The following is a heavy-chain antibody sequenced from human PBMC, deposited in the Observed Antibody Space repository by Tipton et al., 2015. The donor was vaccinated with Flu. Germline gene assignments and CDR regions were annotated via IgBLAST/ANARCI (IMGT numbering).Heavy chain of an antibody. CDR2: IYHSGTA. J-gene: IGHJ4*02. CDR1: GGSISSSRYY. Sequence: TLSLTCTVSGGSISSSRYYWGWIRQPPGKGLEWIGSIYHSGTAYYNPSLKSRVTISVDTSKNQFSLKLSSVTAADTAVYYCARGAVSYYFDYWGQGTLVTVSS. CDR3: ARGAVSYYFDY. D-gene: IGHD2/OR15-2a*01. V-gene: IGHV4-39*07.